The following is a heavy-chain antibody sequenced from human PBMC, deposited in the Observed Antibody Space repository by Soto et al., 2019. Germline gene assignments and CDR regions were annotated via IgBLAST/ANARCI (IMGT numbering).Heavy chain of an antibody. CDR2: ISGSGGST. J-gene: IGHJ4*02. D-gene: IGHD3-10*01. Sequence: PGGSLRLSCAASGFTFSSYAMSWVRQAPGKGLEWVSAISGSGGSTYYADSVKGRFTISRDNSKNTLYLQMNSLRAEDTAVYYCAKGYYYGSGSYYNQAIDYWGQGTLVTVSS. CDR1: GFTFSSYA. CDR3: AKGYYYGSGSYYNQAIDY. V-gene: IGHV3-23*01.